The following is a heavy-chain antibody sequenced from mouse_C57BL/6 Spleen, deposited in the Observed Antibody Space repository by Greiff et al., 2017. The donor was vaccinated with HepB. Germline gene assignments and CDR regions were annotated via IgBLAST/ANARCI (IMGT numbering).Heavy chain of an antibody. CDR1: GYTFTSYW. Sequence: QVQLKQPGAELVMPGASVKLSCKASGYTFTSYWMHWVKQRPGQGLEWIGEINPSDSYTNYNQKFKGKSTLTVDKSSSTAYMQLSSLTSDDSAVYYCARWSSGYYFYYWGQGTTLTVSS. D-gene: IGHD3-2*02. J-gene: IGHJ2*01. CDR3: ARWSSGYYFYY. V-gene: IGHV1-69*01. CDR2: INPSDSYT.